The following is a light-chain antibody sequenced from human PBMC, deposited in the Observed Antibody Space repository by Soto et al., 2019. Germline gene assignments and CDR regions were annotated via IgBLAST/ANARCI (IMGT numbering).Light chain of an antibody. J-gene: IGKJ5*01. CDR3: QQHETLIT. CDR1: QSLSSSY. CDR2: GAF. Sequence: EILLTQFPVTLSWSPGERATLSCGASQSLSSSYFAWYKHKPGQGPGLLIYGAFTRATGIPDRLSGSASGTEFPLTISRLAPEDFAVYYCQQHETLITFGQGTRLEIK. V-gene: IGKV3-20*01.